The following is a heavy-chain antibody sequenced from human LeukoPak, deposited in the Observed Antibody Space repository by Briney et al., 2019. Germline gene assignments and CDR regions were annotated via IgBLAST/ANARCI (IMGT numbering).Heavy chain of an antibody. CDR3: ASEAVEMATTPNWFDP. CDR2: IYYSGST. J-gene: IGHJ5*02. CDR1: GGSISSSSYS. Sequence: SETLSLTCTVSGGSISSSSYSWGWIRQPPGKGLEWIGSIYYSGSTYYNPSLKSRVTISVDTSKNQFSLKLSSVTAADTAVYYCASEAVEMATTPNWFDPWGQGTLVTVSS. V-gene: IGHV4-39*01. D-gene: IGHD5-24*01.